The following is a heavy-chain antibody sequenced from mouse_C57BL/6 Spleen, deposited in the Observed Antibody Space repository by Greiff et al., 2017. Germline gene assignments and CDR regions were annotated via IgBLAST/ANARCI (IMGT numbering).Heavy chain of an antibody. Sequence: QVQLQQPGAELVKPGASVKVSCKASGYTFTSYWMPWVKQRPGQGLEWIGRIHPSDSDTNYNQKFKGKATVTVDKSSSTAYMQLSRLTSEDSAVYYCAVCSSYEGYYFDYWGQGTTLTVSS. D-gene: IGHD1-1*01. CDR1: GYTFTSYW. CDR2: IHPSDSDT. J-gene: IGHJ2*01. V-gene: IGHV1-74*01. CDR3: AVCSSYEGYYFDY.